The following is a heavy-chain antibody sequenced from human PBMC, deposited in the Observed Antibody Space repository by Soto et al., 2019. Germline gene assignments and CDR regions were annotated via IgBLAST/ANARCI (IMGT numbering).Heavy chain of an antibody. J-gene: IGHJ6*03. Sequence: EVQLLESGGGLVQPGGSLSLSCAASGFTFSTYAMSWVRQAPGKGLEWVSTITTSGGNTYYADSVQGRFTISRDNSKNTLYLQMNSLRAEETAVYYCAGRYCTNGVCYTNYYYYIDVWGKGTTVTVSS. CDR1: GFTFSTYA. V-gene: IGHV3-23*01. CDR3: AGRYCTNGVCYTNYYYYIDV. D-gene: IGHD2-8*01. CDR2: ITTSGGNT.